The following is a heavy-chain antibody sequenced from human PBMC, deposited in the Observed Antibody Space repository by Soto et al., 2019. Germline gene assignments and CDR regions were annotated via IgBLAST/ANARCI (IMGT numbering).Heavy chain of an antibody. CDR1: GGTFSSYA. V-gene: IGHV1-69*13. D-gene: IGHD1-7*01. Sequence: ASVKVSCKASGGTFSSYAISWVRQAPGQGLEWMGGIIPIFGTANYAQKFQGRVTITADESTSTAYMELSNLRSEDTAVYYCARVITGTSALYYYMDVWGKGTTVTVSS. J-gene: IGHJ6*03. CDR2: IIPIFGTA. CDR3: ARVITGTSALYYYMDV.